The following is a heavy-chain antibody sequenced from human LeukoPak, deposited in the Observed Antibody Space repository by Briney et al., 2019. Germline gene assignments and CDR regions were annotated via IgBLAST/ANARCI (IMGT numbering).Heavy chain of an antibody. CDR1: GFTLSIYA. CDR2: SGNDGKT. CDR3: ARESHQWLLHFDS. D-gene: IGHD6-19*01. J-gene: IGHJ4*02. Sequence: GGSLRPSCAASGFTLSIYAMSWVRQTPRKGLEWVSASGNDGKTYYTGSVQGRFTISRDNSKNTLFLQMNNLGAEDTAFYYCARESHQWLLHFDSWGQGTLVSVSS. V-gene: IGHV3-23*01.